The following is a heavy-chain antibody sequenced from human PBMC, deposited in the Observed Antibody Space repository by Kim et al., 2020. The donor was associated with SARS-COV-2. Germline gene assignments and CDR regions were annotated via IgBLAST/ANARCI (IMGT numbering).Heavy chain of an antibody. CDR3: AREGGGSSGWSWFDP. Sequence: GGSLRLSCAASGFTFSSYSMNWVRQAPGKGLEWVSSISSSSSYIYYADSVKGRFTISRDNAKNSLYLQMNSLRAEDTAVYYCAREGGGSSGWSWFDPGAREPWSPSPQ. CDR1: GFTFSSYS. D-gene: IGHD6-19*01. J-gene: IGHJ5*02. CDR2: ISSSSSYI. V-gene: IGHV3-21*01.